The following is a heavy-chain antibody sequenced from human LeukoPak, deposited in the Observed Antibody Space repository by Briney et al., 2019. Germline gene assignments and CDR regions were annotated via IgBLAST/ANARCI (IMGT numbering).Heavy chain of an antibody. CDR3: ARTNGMSPLGPYYYGMDV. J-gene: IGHJ6*02. V-gene: IGHV1-8*01. CDR2: MNPNSGNT. CDR1: GYTFTSYD. Sequence: GASVKVSCKASGYTFTSYDINWVRQATGQGLEWMGWMNPNSGNTGYAQKFQGRVTMTRNTSISTAYMELSSLRSEDTAVYYCARTNGMSPLGPYYYGMDVWGQGTTVTVSS. D-gene: IGHD1-1*01.